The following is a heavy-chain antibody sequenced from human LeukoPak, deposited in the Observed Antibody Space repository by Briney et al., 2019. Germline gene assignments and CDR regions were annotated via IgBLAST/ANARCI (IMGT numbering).Heavy chain of an antibody. V-gene: IGHV3-23*01. CDR1: GFTFNTYA. D-gene: IGHD6-19*01. CDR2: ICGSGGCT. Sequence: GGSLRLSCEASGFTFNTYAIYWVRQAPGKGLEWVSGICGSGGCTYYADSVKGRFTISRDNSKNTVYLQMNSLTADDTAVYHCAKTTVGYSSGRYPGWPADCWGREPWSPSPQ. CDR3: AKTTVGYSSGRYPGWPADC. J-gene: IGHJ4*02.